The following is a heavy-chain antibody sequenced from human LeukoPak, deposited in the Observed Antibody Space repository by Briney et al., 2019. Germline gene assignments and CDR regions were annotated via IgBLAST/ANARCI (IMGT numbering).Heavy chain of an antibody. J-gene: IGHJ4*02. CDR3: ARGSINWGYFDY. V-gene: IGHV4-59*01. CDR1: GGSISSYY. D-gene: IGHD3-16*01. CDR2: IFYSGST. Sequence: SETLSVTCTVSGGSISSYYWSWIRQPPGKGLEWIGYIFYSGSTNYNPSLKSRVTISVDTSKNQFSLKLSSVTAADTAVYYCARGSINWGYFDYWGQGTLVTVSS.